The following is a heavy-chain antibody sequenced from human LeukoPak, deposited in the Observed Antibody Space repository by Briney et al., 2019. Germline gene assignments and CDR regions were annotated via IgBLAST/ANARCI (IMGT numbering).Heavy chain of an antibody. Sequence: PGGSLRLSCAASGFTFSNAWMSWVRQAPGKGLEWVGRIKSKTDGGTTDYAAPVKGRFTISRDDSKNTLYLQMNSLKTEDTAVYYCTTDRMTGYYAYYYYYMDVWGKGTTVTVSS. CDR2: IKSKTDGGTT. V-gene: IGHV3-15*01. D-gene: IGHD3-9*01. CDR1: GFTFSNAW. CDR3: TTDRMTGYYAYYYYYMDV. J-gene: IGHJ6*03.